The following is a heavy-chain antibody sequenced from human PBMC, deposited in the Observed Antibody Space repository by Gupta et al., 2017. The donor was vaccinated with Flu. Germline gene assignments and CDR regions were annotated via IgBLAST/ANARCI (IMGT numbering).Heavy chain of an antibody. J-gene: IGHJ4*02. CDR1: GFTFNSSE. Sequence: VQLVESGGGLVQPGGSLSLSCAASGFTFNSSEVNWVRQAPGNGLVWVSYMSESGGTIDYADAVKGRFTISRDNAKNSLHLQMNSLRAEDTAIYYCARAGRGAARSALDYWGQGTLVTVAS. V-gene: IGHV3-48*03. CDR3: ARAGRGAARSALDY. D-gene: IGHD6-6*01. CDR2: MSESGGTI.